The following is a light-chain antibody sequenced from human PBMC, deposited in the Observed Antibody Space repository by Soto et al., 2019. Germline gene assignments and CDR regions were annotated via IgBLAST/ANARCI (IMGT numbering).Light chain of an antibody. J-gene: IGLJ1*01. CDR2: EVT. CDR1: SSDVGGYDY. CDR3: SSHTSGSTRV. Sequence: QSVLTQPASVSGSPGQSIAISCTGTSSDVGGYDYVSWYQQQPDKAPKLMIYEVTKRPSGDSNRFSGSKSGNTASLTISGLQAEDEADYYCSSHTSGSTRVFGTGTKLTVL. V-gene: IGLV2-14*01.